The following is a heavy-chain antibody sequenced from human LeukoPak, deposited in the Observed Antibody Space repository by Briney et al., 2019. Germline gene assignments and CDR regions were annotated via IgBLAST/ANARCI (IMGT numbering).Heavy chain of an antibody. CDR2: INHSGST. CDR3: ARVVPAAKVDWFDP. Sequence: SETRSLTCAVDGGSFSGYYWSWIRQPPGKGLEWIGEINHSGSTNYNPSLKSRVTISVDTSKNQFSLKLSSVTAADTAVYYCARVVPAAKVDWFDPWGQGTLVTVSS. CDR1: GGSFSGYY. J-gene: IGHJ5*02. D-gene: IGHD2-2*01. V-gene: IGHV4-34*01.